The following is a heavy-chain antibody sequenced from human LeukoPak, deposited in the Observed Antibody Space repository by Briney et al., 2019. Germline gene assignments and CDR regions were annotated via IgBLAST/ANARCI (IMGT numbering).Heavy chain of an antibody. CDR1: GLTFSSHA. Sequence: PGGSLKLSCPASGLTFSSHAMSGVRQAPGKGLEWVSAISGSGGNTYYADSVKGRFTISRDNSKDTLYLQMNSLRVEDTAVYYCANNEWHWGQGTLVTVSS. CDR2: ISGSGGNT. V-gene: IGHV3-23*01. J-gene: IGHJ1*01. CDR3: ANNEWH. D-gene: IGHD2-8*01.